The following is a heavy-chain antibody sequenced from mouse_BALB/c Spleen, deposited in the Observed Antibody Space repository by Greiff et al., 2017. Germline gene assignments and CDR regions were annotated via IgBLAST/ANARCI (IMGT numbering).Heavy chain of an antibody. V-gene: IGHV14-4*02. J-gene: IGHJ1*01. CDR1: GFNIKDYY. Sequence: VQLQQSGAELVRPGASVKLSCTASGFNIKDYYMHWVKQRPEQGLEWIGWIDPENGDTEYAPKFQGKATMTADTSSNTAYLQLSSLTSEDTAVYYCNAGGTTVVDYFDVWGAGTTVTVSS. CDR3: NAGGTTVVDYFDV. CDR2: IDPENGDT. D-gene: IGHD1-1*01.